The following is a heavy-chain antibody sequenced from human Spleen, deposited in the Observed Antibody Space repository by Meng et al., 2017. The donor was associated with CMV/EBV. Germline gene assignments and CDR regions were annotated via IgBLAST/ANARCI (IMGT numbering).Heavy chain of an antibody. CDR2: IRYDGSNK. CDR1: GFTFNSYA. CDR3: AKDLTKVADY. V-gene: IGHV3-30*02. D-gene: IGHD1-1*01. J-gene: IGHJ4*02. Sequence: GESLKISCAASGFTFNSYAMHWVRQAPGKGLEWVAFIRYDGSNKYYADSVKGRFTISRDNSKNTLYLQMNSLRAEDTAVYYCAKDLTKVADYWGQGTLVTVSS.